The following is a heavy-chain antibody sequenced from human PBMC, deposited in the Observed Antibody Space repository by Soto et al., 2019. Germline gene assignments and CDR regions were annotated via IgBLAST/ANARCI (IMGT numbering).Heavy chain of an antibody. D-gene: IGHD2-15*01. CDR2: INHSGST. V-gene: IGHV4-34*01. Sequence: QVQLQQWGAGLLKPSETLSLTCAVYGGSFSGYYWSWIRQPPGKGLEWTGEINHSGSTNYNPSLKSRVTISVDTSKNQFSLKLSSVTAADTAVYYCARAVVVVAASPKDAFDIWGQGTMVTVSS. CDR3: ARAVVVVAASPKDAFDI. CDR1: GGSFSGYY. J-gene: IGHJ3*02.